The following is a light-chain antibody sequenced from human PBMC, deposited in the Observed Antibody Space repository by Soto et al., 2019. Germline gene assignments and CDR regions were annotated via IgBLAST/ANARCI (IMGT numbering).Light chain of an antibody. CDR2: EVT. J-gene: IGLJ3*02. V-gene: IGLV2-14*01. CDR3: SSYTSSNTGV. CDR1: SSDVGHDNY. Sequence: QSVLTQAASVSGSPGQSITISCTGTSSDVGHDNYVSWYQHHPGEAPKLIIYEVTNRPSGVSDRFSGSRSGNTAFLTISGLQAEDEAHYYCSSYTSSNTGVFGGGTKFTVL.